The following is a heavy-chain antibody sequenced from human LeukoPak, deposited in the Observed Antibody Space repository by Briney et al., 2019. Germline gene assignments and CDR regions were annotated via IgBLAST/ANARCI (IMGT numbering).Heavy chain of an antibody. V-gene: IGHV4-34*01. Sequence: SETLSLTCAVYGGSFSGYYWSWIRQPPGKGLEWIGEINHSGSTNYNPSLKSRVTISVDTSKNQFSLKLSSVTAADTAVYYCATASYYYDSSGDDAFDIWGQGTMVTVSS. CDR2: INHSGST. CDR1: GGSFSGYY. J-gene: IGHJ3*02. CDR3: ATASYYYDSSGDDAFDI. D-gene: IGHD3-22*01.